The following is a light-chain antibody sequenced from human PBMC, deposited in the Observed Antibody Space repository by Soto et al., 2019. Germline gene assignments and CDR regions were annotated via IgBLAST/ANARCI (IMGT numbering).Light chain of an antibody. CDR2: DVS. V-gene: IGLV2-14*01. CDR1: SSDVGNYNY. J-gene: IGLJ1*01. CDR3: SSYASSSTYV. Sequence: QSVLPQPASVSGSPGQSITISCTGTSSDVGNYNYVSWYQQHPGKAPKLMIHDVSNRPSGVSNRFAGSKSGNTASLTISRLQAEDEADYYCSSYASSSTYVFGTGTKLTVL.